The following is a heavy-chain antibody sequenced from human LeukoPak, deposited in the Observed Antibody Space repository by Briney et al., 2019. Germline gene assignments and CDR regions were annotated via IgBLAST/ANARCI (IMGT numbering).Heavy chain of an antibody. J-gene: IGHJ6*03. CDR3: ARAGEVRATSHYYMDA. V-gene: IGHV3-64*01. D-gene: IGHD3-16*01. CDR2: LSSDGGTA. Sequence: GSLRLSCAASGFTFSSFPMHWVRQAPGKGLQYVSALSSDGGTAYYANAVKDRFIMSRDNSKNTLYLQMGSLRLEDTAVYYCARAGEVRATSHYYMDAWGEGTTVTISS. CDR1: GFTFSSFP.